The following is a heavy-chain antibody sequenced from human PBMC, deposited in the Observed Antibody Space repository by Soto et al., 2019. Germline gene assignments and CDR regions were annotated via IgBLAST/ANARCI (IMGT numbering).Heavy chain of an antibody. CDR3: ARDVEALPYWYFDL. V-gene: IGHV4-59*01. CDR1: GGSMFDSY. D-gene: IGHD2-15*01. Sequence: QVQLQESGPGLVKPSETLSLSCTVSGGSMFDSYWNWIRQSPGKGLEWIGYIYYSGTTNYNPSLWARVTISLDTSKNQFSLELKSVTAADTAVYYCARDVEALPYWYFDLWGRGTLVTVSS. CDR2: IYYSGTT. J-gene: IGHJ2*01.